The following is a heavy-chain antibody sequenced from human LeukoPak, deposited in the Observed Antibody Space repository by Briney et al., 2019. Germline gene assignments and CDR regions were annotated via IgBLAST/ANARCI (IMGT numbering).Heavy chain of an antibody. J-gene: IGHJ5*02. CDR2: INHSGST. V-gene: IGHV4-34*01. CDR1: RGAIGGCY. CDR3: ARGRRGRRVPAAIGGWFDP. D-gene: IGHD2-2*02. Sequence: GTHAPIVAVRRGAIGGCYRSWTHHQTEKGLEWIGEINHSGSTNYNPSLKSRVTISVDTSKNQFSLKLSSVTAADTAVYYCARGRRGRRVPAAIGGWFDPWGQGTLVTVSS.